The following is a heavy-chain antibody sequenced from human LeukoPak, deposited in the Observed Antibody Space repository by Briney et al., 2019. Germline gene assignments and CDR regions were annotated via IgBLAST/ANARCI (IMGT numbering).Heavy chain of an antibody. J-gene: IGHJ4*02. CDR2: IYNSGST. V-gene: IGHV4-59*01. D-gene: IGHD6-19*01. CDR3: GAESERWLVRS. CDR1: GGSISSYY. Sequence: SGTLSLTCTVSGGSISSYYWSWIRQPPGKGLEWIGYIYNSGSTNYNPSLKSRVTISIDTSKNQFSLKLSSVTAADTAVYYCGAESERWLVRSWGQGTLVTVSS.